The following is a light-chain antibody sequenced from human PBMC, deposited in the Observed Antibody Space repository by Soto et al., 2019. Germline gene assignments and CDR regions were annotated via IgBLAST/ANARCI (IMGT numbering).Light chain of an antibody. J-gene: IGLJ1*01. CDR2: GNS. CDR3: QSYDSSVYV. CDR1: SSNIGAGYD. Sequence: QSVLTQPPSVSGAPGQRDTISCTGSSSNIGAGYDVHWYQQLPGTAPKLLIYGNSNRPSGVPDRFSGSQSGTSASLAITGLQAEDEADYYCQSYDSSVYVFGTGTKLTVL. V-gene: IGLV1-40*01.